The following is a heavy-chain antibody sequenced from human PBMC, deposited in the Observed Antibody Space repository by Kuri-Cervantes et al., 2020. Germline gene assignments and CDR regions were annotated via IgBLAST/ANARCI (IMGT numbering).Heavy chain of an antibody. Sequence: GGSLRLSCAASGFTFSSYGMHWVRQAPGKGLEWVAVISYGGSNKYYADSVKGRFTISRDNSKNTLYLQMNSLRAEDTAVYYCAKVQVGATLWDAFDIWGQGTMVTVSS. CDR1: GFTFSSYG. D-gene: IGHD1-26*01. J-gene: IGHJ3*02. CDR2: ISYGGSNK. V-gene: IGHV3-30*18. CDR3: AKVQVGATLWDAFDI.